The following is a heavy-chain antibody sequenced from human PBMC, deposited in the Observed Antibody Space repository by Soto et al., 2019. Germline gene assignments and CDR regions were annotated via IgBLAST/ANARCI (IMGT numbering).Heavy chain of an antibody. J-gene: IGHJ6*02. Sequence: QVQLQESGPGLVKPSETLSLTCTVSGGSISSYYWSWIRQPAGKGLEWIGRIYTSGSTNYNPSLKSRVTMSGDTSKNQCSLKLSSVTAADTAVYYCARDHRDNGNYVHYYGMDVWGQGTTVTVSS. CDR3: ARDHRDNGNYVHYYGMDV. V-gene: IGHV4-4*07. CDR1: GGSISSYY. D-gene: IGHD1-7*01. CDR2: IYTSGST.